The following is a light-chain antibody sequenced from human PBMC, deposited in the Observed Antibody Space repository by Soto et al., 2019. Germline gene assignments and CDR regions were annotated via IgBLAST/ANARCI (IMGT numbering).Light chain of an antibody. Sequence: LPMTQFPSTLSPSLGDKNTITCPASQSVSSWLAWYQQKPGKAPKLLIHKASSLESGVPSRFSGSGSGTEFTLTISSLQPDDFATYYCQQYSSDSTFGRGTKVDIK. V-gene: IGKV1-5*03. J-gene: IGKJ4*01. CDR1: QSVSSW. CDR2: KAS. CDR3: QQYSSDST.